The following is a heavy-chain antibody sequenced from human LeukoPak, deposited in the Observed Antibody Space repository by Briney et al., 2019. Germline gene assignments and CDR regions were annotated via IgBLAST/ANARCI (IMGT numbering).Heavy chain of an antibody. V-gene: IGHV3-7*01. CDR2: IKQDGSEK. Sequence: PSETLSLTCTVSGGSISSGSYFWSWIRQPAGKGLEWVANIKQDGSEKYYVDSVKGRFTISRDNAKNSLYLQMNSLRAEDTAVYYCARSPWFGYYFDYWGQGTLVTVSS. CDR1: GGSISSGSYF. CDR3: ARSPWFGYYFDY. D-gene: IGHD3-10*01. J-gene: IGHJ4*02.